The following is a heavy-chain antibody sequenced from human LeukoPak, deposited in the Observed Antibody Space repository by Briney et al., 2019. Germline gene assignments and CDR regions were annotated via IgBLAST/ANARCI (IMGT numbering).Heavy chain of an antibody. CDR2: ISSSSYI. V-gene: IGHV3-21*01. J-gene: IGHJ4*02. Sequence: GGSLRLSCAASGFTFSSYSMNWVRQAPGKGLEWVSSISSSSYIYYADSVKGRFTISRGNAKNSLYLQMNSLRAEDTAVYYCARGLEMATIFCLDYWGQGTLVTVSS. D-gene: IGHD5-24*01. CDR3: ARGLEMATIFCLDY. CDR1: GFTFSSYS.